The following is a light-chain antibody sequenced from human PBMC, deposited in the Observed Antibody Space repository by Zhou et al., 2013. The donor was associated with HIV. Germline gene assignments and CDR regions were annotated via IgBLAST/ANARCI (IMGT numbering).Light chain of an antibody. V-gene: IGKV1-39*01. Sequence: DIQMTQSPSSLSASVGDRVTITCRASQSISTHLNWYQQKPGKAPALLIFDASHLQSAVPSRFSGSGSGTDFTLTINSLQPEDFATYYCQQSSSVPFTFGPGTKVDI. CDR3: QQSSSVPFT. CDR2: DAS. CDR1: QSISTH. J-gene: IGKJ3*01.